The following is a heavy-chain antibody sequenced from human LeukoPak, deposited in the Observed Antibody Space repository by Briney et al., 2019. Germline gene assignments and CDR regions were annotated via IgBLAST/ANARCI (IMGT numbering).Heavy chain of an antibody. CDR2: IYPGDSDT. D-gene: IGHD5-12*01. V-gene: IGHV5-51*01. Sequence: GESLQISCKGSGYSFTSYWIGWVRQMPGKGLGWMGIIYPGDSDTRYSPSFQGQVTISADKSISTAYLQWSSLKASDTAMFYCARSPKNVAYNSGLDYFDFWGQGTLVTVSS. J-gene: IGHJ4*02. CDR1: GYSFTSYW. CDR3: ARSPKNVAYNSGLDYFDF.